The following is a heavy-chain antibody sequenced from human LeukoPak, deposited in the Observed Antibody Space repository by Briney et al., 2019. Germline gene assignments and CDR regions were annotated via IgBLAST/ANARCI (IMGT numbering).Heavy chain of an antibody. CDR2: INPSGGST. V-gene: IGHV1-46*01. Sequence: GASVKVSCKASGYTFTSYYMHWVRQAPGQGLEWMGIINPSGGSTSYAQKLQGRVTMTTDTSTSTAYMELRSLRSDDTAVYYCAREGPYFDSQEPFDYWGQGTLVTVSS. D-gene: IGHD3-9*01. J-gene: IGHJ4*02. CDR1: GYTFTSYY. CDR3: AREGPYFDSQEPFDY.